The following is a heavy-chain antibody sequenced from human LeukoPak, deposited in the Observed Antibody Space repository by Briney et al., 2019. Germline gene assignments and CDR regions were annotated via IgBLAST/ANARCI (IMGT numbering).Heavy chain of an antibody. V-gene: IGHV3-53*01. CDR1: GFTFSSYE. CDR3: TTDAYYYGLGSYYKISTY. Sequence: PGGSLRLSCAASGFTFSSYEMNWVRQAPGRGLEWVSFTYSGGSTYYADSVRGRFIISKDNSKNTLYLQMNNLKTEDTAVYYCTTDAYYYGLGSYYKISTYWGQGTLVTVSS. CDR2: TYSGGST. D-gene: IGHD3-10*01. J-gene: IGHJ4*02.